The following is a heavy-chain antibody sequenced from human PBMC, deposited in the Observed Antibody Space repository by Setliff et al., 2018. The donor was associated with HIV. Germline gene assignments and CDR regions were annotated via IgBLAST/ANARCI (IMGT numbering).Heavy chain of an antibody. CDR3: ARHRDPPGSSWIYYYYYMDL. CDR1: GGSISSGSYY. D-gene: IGHD6-13*01. V-gene: IGHV4-61*09. Sequence: PSETLSLTCSVSGGSISSGSYYWSWIRQPAGKGLEWIGHIYTSGSTNCNPSLKSRVTISVDTSKNQFSLRLSSVTAADTGVYYCARHRDPPGSSWIYYYYYMDLWGEGTTVTVSS. CDR2: IYTSGST. J-gene: IGHJ6*03.